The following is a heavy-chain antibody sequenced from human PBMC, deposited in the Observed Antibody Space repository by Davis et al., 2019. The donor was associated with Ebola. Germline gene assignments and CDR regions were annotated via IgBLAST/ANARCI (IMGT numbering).Heavy chain of an antibody. J-gene: IGHJ6*04. D-gene: IGHD6-19*01. Sequence: SVKVSCKASGGTFSSYTISWVRQAPGQGLEWMGRIIPILGIANYAQKFQGRVTITADKSTSTAYMELSSLRAEDTALYYCAKETAGIAVASMDVWGKGTTVTVSS. CDR3: AKETAGIAVASMDV. V-gene: IGHV1-69*04. CDR2: IIPILGIA. CDR1: GGTFSSYT.